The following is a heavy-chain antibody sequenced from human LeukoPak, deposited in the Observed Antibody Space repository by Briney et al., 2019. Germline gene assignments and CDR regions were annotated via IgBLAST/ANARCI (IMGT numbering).Heavy chain of an antibody. J-gene: IGHJ4*02. CDR3: AKWAYYDFWSGHYKSHFDS. V-gene: IGHV3-23*01. CDR2: IRDSGNGT. Sequence: GGSLRLSCEASGFTFSSYAMSWVRQAPGKGLECVSSIRDSGNGTDYADSVKGRFTVSRDNSKNTLYLHMNTLSAEDTAVYYCAKWAYYDFWSGHYKSHFDSWGQGTLVTVSP. CDR1: GFTFSSYA. D-gene: IGHD3-3*01.